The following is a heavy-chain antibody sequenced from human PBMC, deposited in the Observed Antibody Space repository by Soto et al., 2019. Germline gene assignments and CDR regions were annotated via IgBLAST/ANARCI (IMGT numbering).Heavy chain of an antibody. CDR1: GFTFSSYG. CDR3: ARDSSPDLHYDFWSGPFDD. D-gene: IGHD3-3*01. Sequence: GGSLRLSCAASGFTFSSYGMHWVRQAPGKGLEWVAVIWYDGSNKYYADSVKGRFTISRDNSKNTLYLQMNSLRAEDTAVYYCARDSSPDLHYDFWSGPFDDWGQGTLVTVSS. J-gene: IGHJ4*02. V-gene: IGHV3-33*01. CDR2: IWYDGSNK.